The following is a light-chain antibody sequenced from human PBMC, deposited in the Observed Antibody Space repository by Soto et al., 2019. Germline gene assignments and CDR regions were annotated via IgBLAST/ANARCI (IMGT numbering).Light chain of an antibody. CDR1: QSISSW. Sequence: DIQMTQSPSTLSASVGDRVTITCRASQSISSWLAWYQQKPGKAPKLLIYKASSLESGVPSRFSGSGSGTEFTLTISSLQPDDFAIYYCQQCNSWPWTFGQGTKVEIK. CDR3: QQCNSWPWT. V-gene: IGKV1-5*03. CDR2: KAS. J-gene: IGKJ1*01.